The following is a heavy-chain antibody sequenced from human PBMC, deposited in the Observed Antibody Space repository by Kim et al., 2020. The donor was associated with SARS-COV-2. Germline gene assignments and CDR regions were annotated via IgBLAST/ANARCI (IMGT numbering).Heavy chain of an antibody. V-gene: IGHV1-8*01. CDR3: ARSRGSGLIRAFDC. CDR2: MSPSSGNT. CDR1: GYTFTNYD. J-gene: IGHJ4*02. Sequence: ASVKVSCQASGYTFTNYDFNWVRQATGQGLEWMGWMSPSSGNTAYAPDFQGRATMTWSTTISTAYMELSRLRPEDTAVYYCARSRGSGLIRAFDCWGQGVLVTVS. D-gene: IGHD6-19*01.